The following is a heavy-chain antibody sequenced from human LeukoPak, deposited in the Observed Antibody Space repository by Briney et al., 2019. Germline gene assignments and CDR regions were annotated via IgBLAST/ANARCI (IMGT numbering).Heavy chain of an antibody. CDR2: INSDGSST. CDR3: AREGLTVTTLFWFDP. CDR1: GFTFSSYW. D-gene: IGHD4-17*01. V-gene: IGHV3-74*01. Sequence: PGGSLRLSCAASGFTFSSYWMHWVRQAPGKGLVWVSRINSDGSSTSYADSVKGRFTISRDNAKNTLYLQMNSLRAEDTAVYYCAREGLTVTTLFWFDPWGQGTLVTVSS. J-gene: IGHJ5*02.